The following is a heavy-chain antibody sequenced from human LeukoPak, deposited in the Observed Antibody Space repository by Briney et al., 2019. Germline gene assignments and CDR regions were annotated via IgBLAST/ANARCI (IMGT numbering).Heavy chain of an antibody. Sequence: KPSETLSLTCTVSGGSINNYYWSWIRQPPGKGLEWIGCIYSSGSTNYSPSLKSRVTISVDTPKNQFSLKLSSVTAADTAVYYCARHDAGNWYPYFDNWGQGTLVTVSS. CDR2: IYSSGST. CDR1: GGSINNYY. CDR3: ARHDAGNWYPYFDN. V-gene: IGHV4-59*08. D-gene: IGHD6-13*01. J-gene: IGHJ4*02.